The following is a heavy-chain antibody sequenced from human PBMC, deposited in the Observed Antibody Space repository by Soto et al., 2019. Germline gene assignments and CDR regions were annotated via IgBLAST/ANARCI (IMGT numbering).Heavy chain of an antibody. V-gene: IGHV3-53*01. CDR1: VFIGSSNH. CDR2: IYSGHTT. CDR3: VRGPSDHILRLVEWPYGDY. D-gene: IGHD3-3*01. J-gene: IGHJ4*02. Sequence: GWSLRLSCVASVFIGSSNHMSWCRQAPGKGLEWVSVIYSGHTTYYADSVEGRFTISRDDSKNTLYLQMNSLRVEDTAVYYCVRGPSDHILRLVEWPYGDYWGQGTLVTVSS.